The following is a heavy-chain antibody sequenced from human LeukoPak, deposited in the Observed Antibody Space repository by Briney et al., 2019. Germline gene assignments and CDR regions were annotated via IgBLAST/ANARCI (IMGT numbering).Heavy chain of an antibody. J-gene: IGHJ4*02. V-gene: IGHV4-39*07. CDR2: IYYSGNT. CDR1: GGSISSSNYY. CDR3: ASQGSGVATIHY. Sequence: SETLSLTCTVSGGSISSSNYYWGWIRQPPGKGLEWIGTIYYSGNTYYNPSLKSRVTISVDTSKNQFSLKLSSVTAADTAVYYCASQGSGVATIHYWGQGTLVTVSS. D-gene: IGHD5-12*01.